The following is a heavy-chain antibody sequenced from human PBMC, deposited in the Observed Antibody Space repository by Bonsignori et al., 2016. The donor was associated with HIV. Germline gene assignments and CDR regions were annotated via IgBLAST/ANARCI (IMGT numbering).Heavy chain of an antibody. CDR3: ARGGTAAGTTTLDFDY. V-gene: IGHV4-34*01. J-gene: IGHJ4*02. D-gene: IGHD6-13*01. Sequence: PPGKGLEWIGEINHSGSTNYNPSLKSRVTISVDTSKNQFSLKLSSVTAADTAVYYCARGGTAAGTTTLDFDYWGQGTLVTVSS. CDR2: INHSGST.